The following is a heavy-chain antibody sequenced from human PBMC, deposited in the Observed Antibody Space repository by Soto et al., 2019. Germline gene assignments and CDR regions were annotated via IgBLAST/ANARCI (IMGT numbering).Heavy chain of an antibody. CDR3: AKGWELQVRGFDY. V-gene: IGHV3-23*01. D-gene: IGHD3-10*01. CDR2: ISGSGGST. Sequence: EVQLLESGGGLVQPGGSLRLSCAASGFTFSSYAMSWVRQTPAKGLEWVSAISGSGGSTYYADSVKGRFTISRDNSKNTLYLQMNSLRAEDTALYYWAKGWELQVRGFDYWGQGTLVIVS. J-gene: IGHJ4*02. CDR1: GFTFSSYA.